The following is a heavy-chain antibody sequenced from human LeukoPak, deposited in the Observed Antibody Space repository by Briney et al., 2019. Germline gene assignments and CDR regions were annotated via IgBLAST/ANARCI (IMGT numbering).Heavy chain of an antibody. D-gene: IGHD6-13*01. CDR1: GFTFSGYW. J-gene: IGHJ4*02. CDR3: VRGTIAVGGTDY. V-gene: IGHV3-74*01. CDR2: LNTDGRTT. Sequence: GGSLRLSCAASGFTFSGYWMHWVRQAPGKGLIWVSRLNTDGRTTNYADFVKGRFTISRDNARNTLYLQMNSLRPDDTAVYYCVRGTIAVGGTDYWGQGTLVTVSS.